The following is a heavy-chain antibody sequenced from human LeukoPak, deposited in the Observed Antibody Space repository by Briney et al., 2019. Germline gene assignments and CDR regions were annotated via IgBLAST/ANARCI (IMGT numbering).Heavy chain of an antibody. CDR3: AKGPNYDILTGWRKTHNAFDL. CDR1: GFTFSNYG. Sequence: GGSLRLSCAASGFTFSNYGMHWVRQAPGKGLEWVTFIRLDGTNKYYADSVKGRFTISRDNSKNTLYLQMNSLRAEDTAVYYCAKGPNYDILTGWRKTHNAFDLWGQGTMVTVSS. J-gene: IGHJ3*01. V-gene: IGHV3-30*02. D-gene: IGHD3-9*01. CDR2: IRLDGTNK.